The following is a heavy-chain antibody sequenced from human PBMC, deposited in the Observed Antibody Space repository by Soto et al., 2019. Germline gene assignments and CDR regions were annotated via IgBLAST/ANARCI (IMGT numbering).Heavy chain of an antibody. J-gene: IGHJ6*03. V-gene: IGHV3-33*01. CDR2: IWYDGSNK. CDR3: AREATYDYSNYYYYYYMDV. CDR1: GFTFSSYG. Sequence: GGSLRLSCAASGFTFSSYGMHWVRQAPGKGLEWVAVIWYDGSNKYYADSVKGRFTISRDNSKNTLYLQMNSLRAEDTAVYYCAREATYDYSNYYYYYYMDVWGKGTTVTVSS. D-gene: IGHD4-4*01.